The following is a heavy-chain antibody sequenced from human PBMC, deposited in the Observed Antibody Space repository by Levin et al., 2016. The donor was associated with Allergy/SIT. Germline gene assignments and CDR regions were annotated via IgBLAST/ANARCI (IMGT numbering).Heavy chain of an antibody. Sequence: GESLKISCAASGFTFSSYAMSWVRQAPGKGLEWVSAISGSGGSTYYADSVKGRFTISRDNSKNTLYLQMNSLRAEDTAVYYCAKDASSWYEHFDYWGQGTLVTVSS. J-gene: IGHJ4*02. V-gene: IGHV3-23*01. D-gene: IGHD6-13*01. CDR2: ISGSGGST. CDR1: GFTFSSYA. CDR3: AKDASSWYEHFDY.